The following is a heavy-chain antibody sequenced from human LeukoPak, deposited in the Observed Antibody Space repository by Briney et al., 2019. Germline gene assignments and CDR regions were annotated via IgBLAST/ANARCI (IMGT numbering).Heavy chain of an antibody. CDR1: GFTFSSYW. D-gene: IGHD6-13*01. J-gene: IGHJ4*02. CDR2: INPDGGST. Sequence: GGSLRLSCAASGFTFSSYWMHWFRQAPGKGLVWVSRINPDGGSTAYADSVKGRFTISRDNAKNTPYLQMNGLRVEDTAVYYCTRGQQLVGDWGQGTLVTVSS. V-gene: IGHV3-74*01. CDR3: TRGQQLVGD.